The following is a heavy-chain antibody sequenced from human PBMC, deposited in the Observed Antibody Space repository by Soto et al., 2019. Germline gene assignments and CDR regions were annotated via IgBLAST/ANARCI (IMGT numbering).Heavy chain of an antibody. Sequence: PGGYLRLSCAASRFAFSNYGMHWVRQTPGKGLEWLAVISYDGKKTFFADSAKGRFTISRDNSKNTLNLQMNSLRAEDTAVYYCAKDKLDCSGGDCPLYYSYGMDVWGQVTTFTVSS. CDR1: RFAFSNYG. J-gene: IGHJ6*02. V-gene: IGHV3-30*18. CDR2: ISYDGKKT. D-gene: IGHD2-15*01. CDR3: AKDKLDCSGGDCPLYYSYGMDV.